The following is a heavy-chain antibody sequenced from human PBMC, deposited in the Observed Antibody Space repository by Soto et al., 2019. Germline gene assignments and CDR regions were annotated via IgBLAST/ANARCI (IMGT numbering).Heavy chain of an antibody. CDR1: GGSSTSSFY. V-gene: IGHV4-39*01. CDR2: IYATGNT. CDR3: RSSSRYSTDV. D-gene: IGHD6-13*01. Sequence: QLQLQESGPGLVKPSETLSLTCTVSGGSSTSSFYWGWIRQPPGKGLEWIGSIYATGNTYYNPSLKGRVTISPDTSKNQFSLNLISVTAADTAVYYCRSSSRYSTDVWGQGATVTVSS. J-gene: IGHJ6*02.